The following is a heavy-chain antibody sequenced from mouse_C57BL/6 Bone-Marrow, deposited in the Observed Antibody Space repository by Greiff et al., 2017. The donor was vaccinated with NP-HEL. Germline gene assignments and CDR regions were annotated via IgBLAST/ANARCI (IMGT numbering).Heavy chain of an antibody. CDR1: GYTFTSYW. CDR2: IHPYSGST. CDR3: ERVRGYFDV. V-gene: IGHV1-64*01. Sequence: QVQLQQPGAELVKPGASVKLSCKASGYTFTSYWMHWVKQRPGPGLEWIGMIHPYSGSTNYNEKFKSKATLTVDKSSSTAYMQLSSLTSEDSAGYYCERVRGYFDVWGTGTTVTVSS. J-gene: IGHJ1*03.